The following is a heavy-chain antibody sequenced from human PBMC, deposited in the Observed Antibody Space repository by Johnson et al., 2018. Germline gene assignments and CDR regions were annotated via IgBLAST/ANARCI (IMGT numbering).Heavy chain of an antibody. CDR1: GGSISSYY. CDR2: IHYSGST. V-gene: IGHV4-59*01. D-gene: IGHD1-26*01. Sequence: QVQLVEAGPGLVKPSETLSLTCTVSGGSISSYYWSWIRPPPGKGLEWIGYIHYSGSTNYNTSLKSRVTISVDTSKNQFSLKLPPVPPADTAVYYFARLTGSYLADAAFDIWGQGTMVTVSS. CDR3: ARLTGSYLADAAFDI. J-gene: IGHJ3*02.